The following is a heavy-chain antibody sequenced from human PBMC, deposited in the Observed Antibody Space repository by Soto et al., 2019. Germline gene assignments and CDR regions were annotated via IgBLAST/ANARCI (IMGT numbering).Heavy chain of an antibody. J-gene: IGHJ4*02. CDR1: GVSIGSHDW. CDR3: ATRDTGRVY. CDR2: SHQSGNT. V-gene: IGHV4-4*02. Sequence: QVQLQESGPGLVKPSGTLSLTCAVSGVSIGSHDWWTWVRQPPGKGLEWIGESHQSGNTNYNSSRESRVTLSLDKTKNRFSRQLSSVTVAETAVYYCATRDTGRVYWGQGTLVTVSS. D-gene: IGHD5-18*01.